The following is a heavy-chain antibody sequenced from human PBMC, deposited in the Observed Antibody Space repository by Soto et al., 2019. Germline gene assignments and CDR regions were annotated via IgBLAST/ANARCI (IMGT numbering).Heavy chain of an antibody. D-gene: IGHD3-3*01. J-gene: IGHJ4*02. CDR2: ISYDGSNK. CDR1: GFTFSGYG. V-gene: IGHV3-30*03. CDR3: ARRPENFWSGYPEAFDF. Sequence: GGSLRLSCAASGFTFSGYGMHWVRQAPGKGLEWVAVISYDGSNKYYADSVKGRFTISRDNSKNTLYLQMNSLRAEDTAVYYCARRPENFWSGYPEAFDFWGPGTLVTVSS.